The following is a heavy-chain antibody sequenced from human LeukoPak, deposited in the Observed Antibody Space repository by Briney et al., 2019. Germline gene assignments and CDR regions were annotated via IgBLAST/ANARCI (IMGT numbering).Heavy chain of an antibody. V-gene: IGHV1-46*01. CDR2: INPSGGST. J-gene: IGHJ4*02. Sequence: GATVKVSCKASGYTFTSYAMNWVRQAPGQGLEWMGIINPSGGSTSYAQKFQGRVTMTRDTSTSTVYMELSSLRSEDTTVYYCARMGSSSYGDRWLDYWGQGTLVTVSS. CDR1: GYTFTSYA. D-gene: IGHD5-18*01. CDR3: ARMGSSSYGDRWLDY.